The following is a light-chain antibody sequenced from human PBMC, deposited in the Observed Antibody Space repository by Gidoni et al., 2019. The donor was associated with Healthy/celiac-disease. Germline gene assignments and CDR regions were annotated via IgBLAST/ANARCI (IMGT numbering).Light chain of an antibody. J-gene: IGKJ1*01. CDR3: QQYNSYSWT. V-gene: IGKV1-5*03. CDR1: QSISSW. CDR2: KAS. Sequence: DIPMTQSPSTLSASVGDRVTITFRASQSISSWLAWYQQKTGKAPKLLIYKASSLESGVPSRFSGSGSGTEFTLTISSLQPDDFATYYCQQYNSYSWTFGQXTKVEIK.